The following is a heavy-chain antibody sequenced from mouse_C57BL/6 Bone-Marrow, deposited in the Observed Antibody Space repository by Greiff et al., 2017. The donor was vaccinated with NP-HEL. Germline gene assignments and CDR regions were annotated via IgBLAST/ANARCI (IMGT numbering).Heavy chain of an antibody. V-gene: IGHV1-80*01. D-gene: IGHD1-1*02. CDR3: ARETGGISYYFDY. Sequence: VQLQQSGAELVKPGASVKISCKASGYAFSSYWMNWVKQRPGKGLEWIGQIYPGDGDTNYNGKFKGKATLTADKSSSTAYMQLSSLTSEDSAVYFCARETGGISYYFDYWGQGTTLTVSS. CDR2: IYPGDGDT. CDR1: GYAFSSYW. J-gene: IGHJ2*01.